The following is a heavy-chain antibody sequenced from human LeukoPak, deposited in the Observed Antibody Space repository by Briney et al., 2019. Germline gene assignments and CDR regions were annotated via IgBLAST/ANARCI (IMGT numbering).Heavy chain of an antibody. J-gene: IGHJ4*02. D-gene: IGHD2-15*01. V-gene: IGHV3-23*01. CDR1: GFTFSSYA. CDR3: AKIRCNGGRCYDY. CDR2: ISGSGGST. Sequence: GGSLRLSCAASGFTFSSYAMSWVRQAPGQGLEWVSAISGSGGSTYYADSVKGRFTISRDNSKNTLYLQMNSLRAEDTAVYYCAKIRCNGGRCYDYWGQGTLVFVSS.